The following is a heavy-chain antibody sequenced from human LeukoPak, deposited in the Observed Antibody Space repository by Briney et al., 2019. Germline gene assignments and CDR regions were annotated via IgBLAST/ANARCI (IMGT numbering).Heavy chain of an antibody. CDR3: ARHVPSYYDILTGYFDWFDP. J-gene: IGHJ5*02. CDR1: SGSISTSNYY. V-gene: IGHV4-39*01. CDR2: IFYSGST. D-gene: IGHD3-9*01. Sequence: SETLSLTCTVSSGSISTSNYYWGWVRQPPGKALEWIGNIFYSGSTYYSPSLKSRATISVDTSKNQFSLKLSSVTAADTAVYYCARHVPSYYDILTGYFDWFDPWGQGTLVTVSS.